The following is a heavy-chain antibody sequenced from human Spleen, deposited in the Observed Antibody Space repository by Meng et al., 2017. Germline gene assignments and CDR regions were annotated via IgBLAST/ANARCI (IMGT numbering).Heavy chain of an antibody. CDR3: ATGTSTMAHDFDY. Sequence: QGQHHQRRDRLLQPSAPLSLPSAVYGGSFSSYYCSWIRHPPAEKLEWIGEINHSGSTTYNPPLESRATTTAETSSNNLSLMLSCSTAAASAVYYCATGTSTMAHDFDYWGQGTLVTVSS. CDR1: GGSFSSYY. V-gene: IGHV4-34*01. J-gene: IGHJ4*02. CDR2: INHSGST. D-gene: IGHD5-24*01.